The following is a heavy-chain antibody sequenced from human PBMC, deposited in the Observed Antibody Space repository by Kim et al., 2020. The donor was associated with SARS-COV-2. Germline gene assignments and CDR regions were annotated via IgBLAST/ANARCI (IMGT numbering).Heavy chain of an antibody. Sequence: GGSLRLSCAASGFTFAPFTIRWVRQAPGKGLEWVSSIRTDGGSIYYADSVKGRFTISRDNSKSTVFLELNSLRVEDTAVYYCAKDRDSASWYGYFQSWGQGTLVTVSS. J-gene: IGHJ1*01. D-gene: IGHD6-13*01. V-gene: IGHV3-23*01. CDR3: AKDRDSASWYGYFQS. CDR2: IRTDGGSI. CDR1: GFTFAPFT.